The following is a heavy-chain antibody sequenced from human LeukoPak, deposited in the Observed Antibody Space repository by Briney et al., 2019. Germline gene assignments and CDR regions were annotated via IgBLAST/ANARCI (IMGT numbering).Heavy chain of an antibody. V-gene: IGHV7-4-1*02. CDR2: INTNTGNP. CDR3: ARSPYYYDSSGYYSDY. J-gene: IGHJ4*02. D-gene: IGHD3-22*01. CDR1: GYTFTSYA. Sequence: ASVKVSCKASGYTFTSYAMNWVRQAPGQGLEWMGWINTNTGNPTYAQGFTGRFVFSLDTSVSTAYLQISSLKAEDTAVYYCARSPYYYDSSGYYSDYWGQGTLVTVSS.